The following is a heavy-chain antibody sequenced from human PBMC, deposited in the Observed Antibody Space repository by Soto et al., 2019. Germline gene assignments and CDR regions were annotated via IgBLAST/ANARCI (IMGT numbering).Heavy chain of an antibody. CDR1: GYTFTRYP. Sequence: QVQVVQSGAEVKKPGASVKVSCKTFGYTFTRYPMHWVRQAPGQGLEWMGIINPSGGSTSYAQKFQSRVTMTRDTSTSTVYMELSSLRSDDTAVYYCARVGSGWRDYFDYWGQGTLVTVSS. J-gene: IGHJ4*02. CDR2: INPSGGST. CDR3: ARVGSGWRDYFDY. D-gene: IGHD6-19*01. V-gene: IGHV1-46*01.